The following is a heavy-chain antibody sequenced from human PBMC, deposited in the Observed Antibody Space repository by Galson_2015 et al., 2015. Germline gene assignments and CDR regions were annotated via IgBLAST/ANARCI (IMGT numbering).Heavy chain of an antibody. D-gene: IGHD2-8*01. CDR3: ARMYGGGY. V-gene: IGHV3-53*01. Sequence: SLRLSCAASGFTFSSYDMHWVRQATGKGLEWVSVIYSGGSTYYADSVQGRFTISRDNSKNTLYLQMNSLRAEDTAVYYCARMYGGGYWGQGTLVTVSS. J-gene: IGHJ4*02. CDR1: GFTFSSYD. CDR2: IYSGGST.